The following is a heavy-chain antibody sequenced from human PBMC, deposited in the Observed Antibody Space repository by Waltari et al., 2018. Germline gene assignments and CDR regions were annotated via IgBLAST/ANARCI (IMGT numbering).Heavy chain of an antibody. D-gene: IGHD6-19*01. J-gene: IGHJ5*02. CDR1: GYPFPNNV. Sequence: QVQLLQSGGEVKKPGASVQFSCKASGYPFPNNVITWVRQAPGQGLEWMGWINPSNGDTNYAQKFQGRVTMTTDTSTNTAYMDLRSLMSDDTAVYYCARDQGLGWAASWGQGTLVTVSS. V-gene: IGHV1-18*01. CDR2: INPSNGDT. CDR3: ARDQGLGWAAS.